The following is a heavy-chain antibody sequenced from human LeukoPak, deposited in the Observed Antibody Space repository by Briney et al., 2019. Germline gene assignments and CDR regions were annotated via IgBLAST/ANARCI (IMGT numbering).Heavy chain of an antibody. CDR1: GFTFSSYA. J-gene: IGHJ4*02. CDR2: IRDSGSST. D-gene: IGHD1-26*01. Sequence: GGSLRLSCAASGFTFSSYAMSWVRQAPGKGLEWVSAIRDSGSSTHYADSVKGRFTTPRDNSKNTLFLQMNSLRAEDTAIYYCAKYGPQDSGSSHFDYWGQGALVTVSS. V-gene: IGHV3-23*01. CDR3: AKYGPQDSGSSHFDY.